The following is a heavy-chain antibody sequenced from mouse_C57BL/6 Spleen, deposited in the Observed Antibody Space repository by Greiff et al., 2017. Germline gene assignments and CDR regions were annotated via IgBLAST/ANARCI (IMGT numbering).Heavy chain of an antibody. CDR3: ASSWTNNGYFDY. D-gene: IGHD3-3*01. CDR1: GYTFTSYW. Sequence: QVQLQQPGAELVRPGSSVKLSCKASGYTFTSYWMHWVKQRPIQGLEWIGNIDPSDSETHYNQKFKDKATLTVDKSSSTAYMQLSSLTSEDSAVYYCASSWTNNGYFDYWGQGTTLTVSS. CDR2: IDPSDSET. V-gene: IGHV1-52*01. J-gene: IGHJ2*01.